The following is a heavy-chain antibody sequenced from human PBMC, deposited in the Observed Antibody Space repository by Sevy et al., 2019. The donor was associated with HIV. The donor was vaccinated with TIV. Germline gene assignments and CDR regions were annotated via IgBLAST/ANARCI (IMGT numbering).Heavy chain of an antibody. J-gene: IGHJ4*02. CDR3: ARGVTMVTPFDY. CDR2: IKQDGSDK. Sequence: GGSLRLSCTASGFTFSDYWMSWVRQAPGKGLEGVANIKQDGSDKHYVDSVKGRFTISRDNAKNSLYLQMNSLRAGDTAVYYCARGVTMVTPFDYWGQGTLVTVSS. CDR1: GFTFSDYW. V-gene: IGHV3-7*01. D-gene: IGHD4-17*01.